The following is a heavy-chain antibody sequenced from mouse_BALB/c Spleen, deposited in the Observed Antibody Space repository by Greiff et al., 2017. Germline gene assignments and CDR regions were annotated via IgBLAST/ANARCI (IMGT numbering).Heavy chain of an antibody. CDR1: GYTFTDYA. D-gene: IGHD2-2*01. J-gene: IGHJ4*01. CDR3: ARGEWLGAMDY. CDR2: ISTYYGNT. Sequence: VQLQESGPELVRPGVSVKISCKGSGYTFTDYAMHWVKQSHAKSLEWIGVISTYYGNTNYNQKFKGKATMTVDKSSSTAYMELARLTSEDSAIYYCARGEWLGAMDYWGQGTSVTVSS. V-gene: IGHV1-67*01.